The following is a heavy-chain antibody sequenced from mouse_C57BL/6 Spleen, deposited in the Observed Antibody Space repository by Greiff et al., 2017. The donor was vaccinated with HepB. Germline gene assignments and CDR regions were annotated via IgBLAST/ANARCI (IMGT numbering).Heavy chain of an antibody. D-gene: IGHD1-1*01. CDR2: INPGSGGT. V-gene: IGHV1-54*01. CDR1: GYAFTNYL. Sequence: VQLQQSGAELVRPGTSVKVSCKASGYAFTNYLIEWVKQRPGQGLEWIGVINPGSGGTNYNEKFKGKATLTADKSSSTAYMQLSSLTSEDSAVYFCARDYGSSRGGYFDVWGTGTTVTVAS. J-gene: IGHJ1*03. CDR3: ARDYGSSRGGYFDV.